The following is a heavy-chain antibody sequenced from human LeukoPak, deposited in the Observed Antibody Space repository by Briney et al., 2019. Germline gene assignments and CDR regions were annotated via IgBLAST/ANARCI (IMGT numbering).Heavy chain of an antibody. CDR1: GFTFSSYG. J-gene: IGHJ4*02. Sequence: GGSLRLSCAASGFTFSSYGMHWVRQAPGKGPEWVAVISYDGSNKYYADSVKGRFTISRDNSKNTLYLQMNSLRAEDTAVYYCASGQYYYDSSGYSHFDYWGQGTLVTVSS. CDR3: ASGQYYYDSSGYSHFDY. D-gene: IGHD3-22*01. V-gene: IGHV3-30*03. CDR2: ISYDGSNK.